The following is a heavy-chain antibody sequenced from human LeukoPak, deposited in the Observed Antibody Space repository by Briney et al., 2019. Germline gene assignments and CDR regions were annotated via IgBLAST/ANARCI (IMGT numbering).Heavy chain of an antibody. V-gene: IGHV3-74*01. J-gene: IGHJ4*02. CDR2: VNTDESRT. CDR1: GFTFSNYW. Sequence: TGGSQRLSCVASGFTFSNYWMHWVRQAPGRGLVWVSRVNTDESRTNYADSVKGRFTISGDNAKNTVYLQMNSLRAEDTAVYYCARGASGSYYVDYWGQGILVTVSS. D-gene: IGHD1-26*01. CDR3: ARGASGSYYVDY.